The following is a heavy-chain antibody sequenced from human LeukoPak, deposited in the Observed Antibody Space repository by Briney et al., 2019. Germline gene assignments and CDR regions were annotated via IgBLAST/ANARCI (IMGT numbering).Heavy chain of an antibody. V-gene: IGHV1-8*03. CDR1: GYTFTSYD. CDR2: MNPNSGST. Sequence: ASVKVSCKASGYTFTSYDINWVRQATGQGLEWMGWMNPNSGSTGYAQKFQGRVTITRNTSISTAYMELSGLRSEDTAVYHCARGRSTGYPYYFEYWGQGTLFTVSS. CDR3: ARGRSTGYPYYFEY. J-gene: IGHJ4*02. D-gene: IGHD5-12*01.